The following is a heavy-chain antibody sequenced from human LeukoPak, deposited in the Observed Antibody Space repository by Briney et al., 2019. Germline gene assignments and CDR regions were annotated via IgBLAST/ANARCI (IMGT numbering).Heavy chain of an antibody. CDR1: GGSISSGSYY. J-gene: IGHJ3*02. V-gene: IGHV4-61*02. CDR2: IYTSGST. CDR3: ADQAFDI. Sequence: PSETLSLTCTVSGGSISSGSYYWSWIRQPAGKGLEWIGRIYTSGSTNYNPSLKSRVTISVDTSKNQFSLKLSSVTAADTAVYYCADQAFDIWGQGTMVTVSS.